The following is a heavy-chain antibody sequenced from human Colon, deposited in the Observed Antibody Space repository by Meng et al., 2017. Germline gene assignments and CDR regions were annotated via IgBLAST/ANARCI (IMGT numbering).Heavy chain of an antibody. CDR1: GFTFSSYW. CDR3: ASPHYGDYGFWYFEL. Sequence: GGSLRLSCAASGFTFSSYWMSWVRQAPGKGLEWVANIKQDGSEKYYVDSVKGRFTISRDNAKNSLYLQMNSLRAEDTAVYYCASPHYGDYGFWYFELWGLGTLVTVSS. V-gene: IGHV3-7*01. CDR2: IKQDGSEK. J-gene: IGHJ2*01. D-gene: IGHD4-17*01.